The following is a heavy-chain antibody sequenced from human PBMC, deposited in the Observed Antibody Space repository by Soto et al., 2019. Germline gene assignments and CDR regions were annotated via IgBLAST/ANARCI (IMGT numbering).Heavy chain of an antibody. CDR1: GFTFSSYS. J-gene: IGHJ6*01. CDR2: ISSSSSYI. V-gene: IGHV3-21*01. CDR3: ARDSSITIFGVVSDYYYYGMDV. Sequence: EVQLVESGGGLVKPGGSLRLSCAASGFTFSSYSMNWVRQAPGKGLEWVSSISSSSSYIYYADSVKGRFTISRDNAKNSLYLQMNSLRAEDTAVYYCARDSSITIFGVVSDYYYYGMDVW. D-gene: IGHD3-3*01.